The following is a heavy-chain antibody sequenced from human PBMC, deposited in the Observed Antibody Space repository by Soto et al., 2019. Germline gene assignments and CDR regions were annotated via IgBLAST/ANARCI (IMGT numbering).Heavy chain of an antibody. Sequence: QVQLVESGGGVVQPGRSLRLSCAASGFTFSSYGMHWVRQAPGKGLEWVAVIWYDGSNKYYADSVKGRFTISRDNSKNTLYLQMNSLRAEDTAVYYCARDHDYGDYVPYGTDYWGQGTLVTVSS. J-gene: IGHJ4*02. CDR3: ARDHDYGDYVPYGTDY. CDR2: IWYDGSNK. V-gene: IGHV3-33*01. CDR1: GFTFSSYG. D-gene: IGHD4-17*01.